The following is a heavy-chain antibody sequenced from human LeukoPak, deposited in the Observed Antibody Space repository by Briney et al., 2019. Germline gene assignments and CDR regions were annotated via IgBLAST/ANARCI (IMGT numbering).Heavy chain of an antibody. CDR2: ISGSGAST. J-gene: IGHJ5*02. Sequence: PGGSLRLSCAASGFTFSSYAMSWVRQAPGKGLEWVSGISGSGASTYYAGSVKGRFTISIDKSKNTLYLQMNSLRAEDTAVYYCAKGGTTARYNWFDPWGQGTLVTVSS. V-gene: IGHV3-23*01. CDR3: AKGGTTARYNWFDP. CDR1: GFTFSSYA. D-gene: IGHD1-1*01.